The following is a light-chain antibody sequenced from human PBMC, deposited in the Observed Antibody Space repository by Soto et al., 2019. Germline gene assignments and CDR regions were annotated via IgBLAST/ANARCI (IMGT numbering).Light chain of an antibody. J-gene: IGKJ1*01. Sequence: EIVLTQSPATLSLSPGERATLSCRASQSINRHLAWYRQKPGQAPRLLIYDASNRATGIPARFSGSGSGTDFTLTISSLEPEDFAVYYCQQYGSPPRTFGQGTKVDSK. CDR3: QQYGSPPRT. CDR2: DAS. V-gene: IGKV3-11*01. CDR1: QSINRH.